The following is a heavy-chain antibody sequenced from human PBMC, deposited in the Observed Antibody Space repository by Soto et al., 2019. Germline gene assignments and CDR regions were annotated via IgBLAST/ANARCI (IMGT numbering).Heavy chain of an antibody. D-gene: IGHD2-15*01. CDR3: ARWGYCSGDGGHSNAFDI. V-gene: IGHV5-51*01. CDR1: GFIFHNYW. CDR2: MYPDISDN. J-gene: IGHJ3*02. Sequence: GGSLKISCKGSGFIFHNYWHGRVRQSPRKGLGRMVMMYPDISDNRYTPSFQGQITILADNSINTAYLQWSRLKGSDTAKYYFARWGYCSGDGGHSNAFDIWGQGTMVTVSS.